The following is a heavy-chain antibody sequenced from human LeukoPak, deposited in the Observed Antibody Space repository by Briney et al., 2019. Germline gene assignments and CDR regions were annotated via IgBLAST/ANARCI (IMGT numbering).Heavy chain of an antibody. Sequence: SDTLSLTCTVSGGSISSYYWSWIRQPAGKGLEWIGRFYTSGRTNYNPSLKSRVTMSVDTSKNQFSLKLSSVTAADTAVYYCARDDEVARFDYWGQGTLVTVSS. CDR1: GGSISSYY. J-gene: IGHJ4*02. CDR3: ARDDEVARFDY. D-gene: IGHD2-15*01. CDR2: FYTSGRT. V-gene: IGHV4-4*07.